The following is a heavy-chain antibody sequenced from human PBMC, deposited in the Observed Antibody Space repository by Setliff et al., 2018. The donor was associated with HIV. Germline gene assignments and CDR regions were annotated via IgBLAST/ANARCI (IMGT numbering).Heavy chain of an antibody. CDR2: ISGDTGDI. J-gene: IGHJ6*02. V-gene: IGHV1-18*01. CDR1: GYTISAHG. Sequence: VKVSCKASGYTISAHGVSWVRHVPGHGLEWMGWISGDTGDIKYSQRFEGRLTMTTETSTNTAYMELRSLRSDDTAVYYCAIDGLSYNILPGSIAYFHSGMDVWGQGTTVTVSS. CDR3: AIDGLSYNILPGSIAYFHSGMDV. D-gene: IGHD3-9*01.